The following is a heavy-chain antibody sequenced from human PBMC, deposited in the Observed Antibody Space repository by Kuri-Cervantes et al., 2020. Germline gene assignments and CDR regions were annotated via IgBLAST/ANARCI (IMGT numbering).Heavy chain of an antibody. CDR1: GGSFSGYY. D-gene: IGHD3-10*01. V-gene: IGHV4-34*01. J-gene: IGHJ3*02. CDR2: INHSGNT. Sequence: SQTLSLTCAVYGGSFSGYYWSWIRHPPGKGLEWIGEINHSGNTNYNPSLKSRVTISVDTSKNQFSLKLSSVTAADTAVYYCARARGSGSLRGAFDIGGEGTMVTVSS. CDR3: ARARGSGSLRGAFDI.